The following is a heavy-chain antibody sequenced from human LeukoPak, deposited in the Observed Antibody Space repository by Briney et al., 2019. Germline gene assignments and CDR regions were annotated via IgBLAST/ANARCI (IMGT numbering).Heavy chain of an antibody. Sequence: KPGGSLRLSCAASGFTFSSYSMNWVRQAPGKGLEWVSSISSSSSYIYYADSVKGRFTISRDNAKNSLYLQMNSLRAEDTAVYYCAKDREGPKGYSSGWYSGYWGQGTLVTVSS. CDR1: GFTFSSYS. D-gene: IGHD6-19*01. CDR3: AKDREGPKGYSSGWYSGY. CDR2: ISSSSSYI. J-gene: IGHJ4*02. V-gene: IGHV3-21*04.